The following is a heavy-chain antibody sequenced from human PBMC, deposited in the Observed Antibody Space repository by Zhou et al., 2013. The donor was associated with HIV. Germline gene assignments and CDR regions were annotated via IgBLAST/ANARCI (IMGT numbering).Heavy chain of an antibody. D-gene: IGHD5-18*01. CDR1: GASISSYY. CDR2: INTRWNS. V-gene: IGHV4-4*09. Sequence: VQLQESGPGLVKPSETLSLTCTVSGASISSYYWSWIRQPPGKGLEWIGYINTRWNSSYNSSLKSRVTISLDTSKNQFSLKLSSVTAADTAVYYCAREGPLYSYGHVGHFDCWGQGTLVTVSS. J-gene: IGHJ4*02. CDR3: AREGPLYSYGHVGHFDC.